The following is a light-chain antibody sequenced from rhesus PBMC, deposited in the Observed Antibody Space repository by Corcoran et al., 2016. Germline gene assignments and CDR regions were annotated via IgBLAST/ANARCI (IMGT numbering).Light chain of an antibody. J-gene: IGKJ3*01. CDR1: QGISSY. V-gene: IGKV1-28*03. CDR2: AAS. Sequence: DIQMTQSPSSLSASVGDTVTITCRASQGISSYLNWFQQKPGKAPMLLIYAASSLESGVPSRFSGSGSGTDFTLTISSLQPEDFAVYYCLQHNSYPFTFGPGTKLDIK. CDR3: LQHNSYPFT.